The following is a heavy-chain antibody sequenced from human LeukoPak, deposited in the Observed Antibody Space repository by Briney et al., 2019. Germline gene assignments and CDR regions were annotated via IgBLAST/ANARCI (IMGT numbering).Heavy chain of an antibody. D-gene: IGHD2-2*01. Sequence: GGSLRLSCAASGFTFSSYAMHWVRQAPGKGLEWVAVISYDGSNKYYADSVKGRFTISRDNSKNTLYLQMNSLRAEDTAVYYCALGYCGSTSCYSFDYWGQGTLVTVSS. CDR3: ALGYCGSTSCYSFDY. V-gene: IGHV3-30-3*01. CDR2: ISYDGSNK. CDR1: GFTFSSYA. J-gene: IGHJ4*02.